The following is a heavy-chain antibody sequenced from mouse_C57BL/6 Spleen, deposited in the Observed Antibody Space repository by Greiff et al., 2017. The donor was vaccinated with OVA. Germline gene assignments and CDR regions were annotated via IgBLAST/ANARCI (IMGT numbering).Heavy chain of an antibody. V-gene: IGHV1-15*01. CDR3: TRKGIDCYGLDAMDY. J-gene: IGHJ4*01. Sequence: QVQLKESGAELVRPGASVTLSCKASGYTFTDYEMHWVKQTPVHGLEWIGAIDPETGGTAYNQKFKGKAILTADKSSSTAYMELRSLTSEDSAVNYCTRKGIDCYGLDAMDYWGQGTSVTVSS. CDR2: IDPETGGT. CDR1: GYTFTDYE. D-gene: IGHD1-1*01.